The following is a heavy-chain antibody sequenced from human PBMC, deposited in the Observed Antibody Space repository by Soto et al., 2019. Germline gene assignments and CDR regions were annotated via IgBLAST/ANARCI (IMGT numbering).Heavy chain of an antibody. V-gene: IGHV1-18*01. CDR1: GYIFVNYG. CDR2: ISPYTGNT. CDR3: VMVVNYVTPTPQDV. D-gene: IGHD3-16*01. Sequence: QVQLVQSGDEVKKPGASVKVSCKASGYIFVNYGIAWVRQAPGQGLEWMGWISPYTGNTHSATKIQGRLTMTTDTSTSTAYMDLGSLTSDETAVYYGVMVVNYVTPTPQDVWGQGTTVTVSS. J-gene: IGHJ6*02.